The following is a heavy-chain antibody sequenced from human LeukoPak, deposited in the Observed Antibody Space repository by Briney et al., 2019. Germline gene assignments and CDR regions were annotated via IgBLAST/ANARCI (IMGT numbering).Heavy chain of an antibody. CDR3: ARDVGLQRYNWFDP. D-gene: IGHD5-24*01. V-gene: IGHV3-7*01. J-gene: IGHJ5*02. CDR1: GFAFSGYW. CDR2: IKQDGSEK. Sequence: PGGSLRLSCAASGFAFSGYWMSWVRQAPGRGLEWVANIKQDGSEKYYVDSVEGRFTISRDNAKNSLYLQMNSLRAEDTAVYYCARDVGLQRYNWFDPWGQGTLVTVSS.